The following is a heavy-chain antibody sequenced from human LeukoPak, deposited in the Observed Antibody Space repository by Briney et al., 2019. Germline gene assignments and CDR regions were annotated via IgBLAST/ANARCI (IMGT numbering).Heavy chain of an antibody. J-gene: IGHJ4*02. Sequence: GGSLRLSCAASGFTFSSYGMSWVRQAPGKGLEWVSAISGSGGSTYYADSVEGRFTISRDNSKNTLYLQMNSLRAEDTAVYYCAKDGIVAADGPEGGFDYWGQGTLVTVSS. CDR3: AKDGIVAADGPEGGFDY. CDR2: ISGSGGST. CDR1: GFTFSSYG. D-gene: IGHD1-26*01. V-gene: IGHV3-23*01.